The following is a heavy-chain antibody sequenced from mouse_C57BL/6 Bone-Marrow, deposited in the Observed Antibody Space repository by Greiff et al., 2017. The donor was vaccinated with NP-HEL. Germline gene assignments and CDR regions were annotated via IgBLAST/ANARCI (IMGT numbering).Heavy chain of an antibody. CDR3: ARYDYDYDVFDY. CDR2: IYPGSGNT. D-gene: IGHD2-4*01. J-gene: IGHJ2*01. Sequence: QVQLQQSGAELVRPGASVKLSCKASGYTFTDYYINWVKQRPGQGLEWIARIYPGSGNTYYNEKFKGKATLTAEKSSSTAYMQLSSLTSEDSAVYFCARYDYDYDVFDYWGQGTTLTVSS. CDR1: GYTFTDYY. V-gene: IGHV1-76*01.